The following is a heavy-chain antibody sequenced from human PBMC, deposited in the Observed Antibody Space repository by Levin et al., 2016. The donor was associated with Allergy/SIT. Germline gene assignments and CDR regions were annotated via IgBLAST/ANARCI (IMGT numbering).Heavy chain of an antibody. D-gene: IGHD1-26*01. CDR2: IKQDGSEK. CDR3: ARDWDIDY. Sequence: VRQAPGKGLEWVANIKQDGSEKYYVDSVKGRFTISRDNAKNSLYLQMNSLRAEDTAVYYCARDWDIDYWGQGTLVTVSS. V-gene: IGHV3-7*01. J-gene: IGHJ4*02.